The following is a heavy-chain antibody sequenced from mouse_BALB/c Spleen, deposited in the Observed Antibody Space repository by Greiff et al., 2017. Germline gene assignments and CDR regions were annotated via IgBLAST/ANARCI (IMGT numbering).Heavy chain of an antibody. Sequence: QVQLKESGPGLVAPSQSLSITCTVSGFSLTSYGEHWVRQPPGKGLEWLGVIWAGGSTNYNSALMSRLSISKDNSKSQVFLKMNSLQTDDTAMYYCAVYYGYALAYWGQGTLVTVSA. CDR2: IWAGGST. D-gene: IGHD1-2*01. V-gene: IGHV2-9*02. J-gene: IGHJ3*01. CDR1: GFSLTSYG. CDR3: AVYYGYALAY.